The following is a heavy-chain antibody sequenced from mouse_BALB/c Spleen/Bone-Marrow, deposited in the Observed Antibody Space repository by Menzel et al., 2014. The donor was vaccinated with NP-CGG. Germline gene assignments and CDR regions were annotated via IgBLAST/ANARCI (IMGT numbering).Heavy chain of an antibody. D-gene: IGHD2-4*01. CDR3: ARHAYYDQTEVSFVY. CDR1: GFSFXSYG. Sequence: EVQLVESGGGLVKSGGSLKLSCAAPGFSFXSYGMSWVRQTPEKRLEWVATISGGGSYTFYPDSVKGRFTISRDNAKNNLYLQLSSLRSEDTALYYCARHAYYDQTEVSFVYWGQGTLVTVSA. J-gene: IGHJ3*01. CDR2: ISGGGSYT. V-gene: IGHV5-9-2*01.